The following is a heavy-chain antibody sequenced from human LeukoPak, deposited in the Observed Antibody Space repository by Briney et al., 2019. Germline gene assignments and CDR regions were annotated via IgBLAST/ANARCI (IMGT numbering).Heavy chain of an antibody. CDR3: AKDRSSSWYARDDY. V-gene: IGHV3-23*01. J-gene: IGHJ4*02. CDR1: GFTFSSYA. Sequence: LPGGSLRLSCAASGFTFSSYAMSWLPQPPGRGLEGVSAISGSGGSTYNADSVKGRFTISRDNSKNTLYLQMNSLRAEDTAVYYCAKDRSSSWYARDDYWGQGTLVTVSS. CDR2: ISGSGGST. D-gene: IGHD6-13*01.